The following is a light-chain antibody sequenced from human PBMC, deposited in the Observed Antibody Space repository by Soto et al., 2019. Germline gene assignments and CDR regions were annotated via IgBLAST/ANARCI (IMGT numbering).Light chain of an antibody. V-gene: IGKV1-5*01. Sequence: DIQITQSPSTLSASVGDRVTITCRASQSISRWLAWYQQKPGKAPDLLIYDASTLESGVPSRFSGSGSGTEFTLTITSLQPDDFATYYCQQYQTLWTFGQGTKVDIK. J-gene: IGKJ1*01. CDR3: QQYQTLWT. CDR1: QSISRW. CDR2: DAS.